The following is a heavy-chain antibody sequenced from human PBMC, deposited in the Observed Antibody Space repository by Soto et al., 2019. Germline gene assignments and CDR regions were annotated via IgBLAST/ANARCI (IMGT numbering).Heavy chain of an antibody. D-gene: IGHD2-21*02. J-gene: IGHJ4*02. CDR2: LQTDGSHP. V-gene: IGHV3-74*01. Sequence: GGAPRLSCVASGFTLHYYWMHWVRQAPGEGLMWVSRLQTDGSHPDYADSVKGRFTISRDNAKNTLYLQMNNLRAEDTAVYYCARGGDPDYWGQGTLVTVSS. CDR3: ARGGDPDY. CDR1: GFTLHYYW.